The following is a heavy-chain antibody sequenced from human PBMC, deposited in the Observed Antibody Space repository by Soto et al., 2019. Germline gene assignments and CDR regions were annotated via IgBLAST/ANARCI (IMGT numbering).Heavy chain of an antibody. V-gene: IGHV3-48*02. CDR2: ISGSGGTI. CDR1: GFTLSSYS. CDR3: ARETGLRSSGWSYYFDF. D-gene: IGHD6-19*01. Sequence: EVQLVESGGGLVQPGVSLRLSCAASGFTLSSYSMHWVRQAPGKGLEWVSYISGSGGTIYYADSVKGRFTISRYNAKNSLSVQMNSLRDEDTAVYFCARETGLRSSGWSYYFDFWGQGTRVTVSS. J-gene: IGHJ4*02.